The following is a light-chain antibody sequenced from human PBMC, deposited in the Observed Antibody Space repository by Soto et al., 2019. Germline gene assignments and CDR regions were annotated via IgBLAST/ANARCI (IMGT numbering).Light chain of an antibody. J-gene: IGKJ1*01. CDR3: QQFNTSPWT. CDR2: KSS. Sequence: DVQMTQSPSTLSASEGDRVTISRRASQSVSIWLAWYQQEPGRAPKLLIYKSSILESGVPSRFSGSGSGTEFTLTISSLQPDDFATYYCQQFNTSPWTCGQGTKGDNK. V-gene: IGKV1-5*03. CDR1: QSVSIW.